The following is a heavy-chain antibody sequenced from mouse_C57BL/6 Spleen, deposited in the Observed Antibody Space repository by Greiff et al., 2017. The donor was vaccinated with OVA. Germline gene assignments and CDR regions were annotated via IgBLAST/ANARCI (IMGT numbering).Heavy chain of an antibody. J-gene: IGHJ3*01. D-gene: IGHD1-1*01. V-gene: IGHV1-52*01. Sequence: VQLQQPGAELVRPGSSVKLSCKASGYTFTSYWMHWVKQRPIQGLEWIGNIDPSDSETHYNQKFKDKATLTVDKSSSTAYMQLSSLTSEDSAVYYCARDGPYYYGSSAWFAYWGQGTLVTVSA. CDR2: IDPSDSET. CDR1: GYTFTSYW. CDR3: ARDGPYYYGSSAWFAY.